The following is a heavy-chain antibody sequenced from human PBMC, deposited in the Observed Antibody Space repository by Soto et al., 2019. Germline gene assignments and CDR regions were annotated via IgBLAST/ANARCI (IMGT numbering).Heavy chain of an antibody. CDR3: ARDYGGMWGY. V-gene: IGHV1-3*05. CDR2: INAGNGNT. Sequence: QVQLVQSGAEEKKPGASVKVSCKASGYTFTSYAMHWVRQAPGQRHEWMGWINAGNGNTKYSEKFQGRVTITRDTSASTAYMELSSMRSEATDVYYCARDYGGMWGYWGRGTLVTVSS. J-gene: IGHJ4*02. CDR1: GYTFTSYA. D-gene: IGHD4-17*01.